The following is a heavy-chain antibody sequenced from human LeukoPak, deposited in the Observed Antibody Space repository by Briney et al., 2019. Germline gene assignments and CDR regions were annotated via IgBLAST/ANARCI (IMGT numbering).Heavy chain of an antibody. J-gene: IGHJ6*02. CDR1: GFTFDDYA. Sequence: GGSLRLSRAASGFTFDDYAMHWVRQAPGKGLEWVSLISGDGGSTYYADSVKGRFTISRDNSKNSLYLQMNSLRTEDTALYYCATRDEDYGDYGAYYYGMDVWGQGTTVTVSS. V-gene: IGHV3-43*02. CDR2: ISGDGGST. D-gene: IGHD4-17*01. CDR3: ATRDEDYGDYGAYYYGMDV.